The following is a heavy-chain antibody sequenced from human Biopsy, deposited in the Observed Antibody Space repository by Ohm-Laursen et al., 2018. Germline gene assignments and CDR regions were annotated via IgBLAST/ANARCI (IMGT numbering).Heavy chain of an antibody. V-gene: IGHV3-23*01. CDR3: AKGRVGNSGSLDI. J-gene: IGHJ3*02. CDR1: GSTFSSYF. Sequence: SLRLSCAASGSTFSSYFMSWVRQAPGKGLEWASAITVSADTTYYADSVRGRFTVSRDNSQNTLYLQMNSLRAEDTAIYYCAKGRVGNSGSLDIWGHGTMVTVSS. D-gene: IGHD1-1*01. CDR2: ITVSADTT.